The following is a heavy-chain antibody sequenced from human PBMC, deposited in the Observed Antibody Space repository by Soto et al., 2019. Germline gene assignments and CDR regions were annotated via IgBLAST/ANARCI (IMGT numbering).Heavy chain of an antibody. CDR2: IWNDDSKK. CDR3: ARGPPLGYCSGVCDYGMEV. Sequence: PVGSLRLSCSSSVCSFSTYVMHWVRQSPGKWLEWVAVIWNDDSKKSYEDSVKGRFTIARDNSKNTLYLQMSSLRGDDTAVYYCARGPPLGYCSGVCDYGMEVWGQGTTVSVS. V-gene: IGHV3-33*01. J-gene: IGHJ6*01. D-gene: IGHD2-15*01. CDR1: VCSFSTYV.